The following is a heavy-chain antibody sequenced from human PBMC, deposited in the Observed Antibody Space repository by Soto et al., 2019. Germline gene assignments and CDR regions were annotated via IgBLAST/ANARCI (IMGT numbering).Heavy chain of an antibody. D-gene: IGHD2-21*02. J-gene: IGHJ4*02. CDR2: IYSGGST. Sequence: GGSLRLSCAASGVTVSSNYMSWGRQAPGKGLEWVSVIYSGGSTYYADSVKGRFTVSRDNSKNTVFLQMNSLRVEDTAVYYCGRDAGDADEMFDYWGQGIQVTVSS. V-gene: IGHV3-53*01. CDR3: GRDAGDADEMFDY. CDR1: GVTVSSNY.